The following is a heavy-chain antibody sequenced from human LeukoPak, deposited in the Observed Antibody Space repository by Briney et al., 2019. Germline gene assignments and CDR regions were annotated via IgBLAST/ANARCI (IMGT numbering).Heavy chain of an antibody. V-gene: IGHV3-53*01. CDR1: GFTVITND. CDR2: LYSDGNT. CDR3: ARVVYCSSTSCYNWFDH. J-gene: IGHJ5*02. Sequence: GGSLILSCAASGFTVITNDMTWVRQAPGKGLEWVSVLYSDGNTKYADSVQGPFTISRDNSKNTLYLEMNRLSPDDTAVYYCARVVYCSSTSCYNWFDHWDQGTLVTVSS. D-gene: IGHD2-2*01.